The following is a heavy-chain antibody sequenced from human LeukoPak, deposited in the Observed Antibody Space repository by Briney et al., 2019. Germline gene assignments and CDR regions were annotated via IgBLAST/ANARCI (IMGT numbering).Heavy chain of an antibody. CDR2: ISCSCGST. CDR1: VFTFSSYA. D-gene: IGHD3-10*01. V-gene: IGHV3-23*01. CDR3: AKDLTMVRGVAIMPFDY. J-gene: IGHJ4*02. Sequence: PGGSLRLSCAASVFTFSSYAMSWVRQAPGKGLEWGSAISCSCGSTYYADSLKGSFPIPRDNSKNTLYLQMNSPTSEDTAVYYCAKDLTMVRGVAIMPFDYWGQGTLVTVSS.